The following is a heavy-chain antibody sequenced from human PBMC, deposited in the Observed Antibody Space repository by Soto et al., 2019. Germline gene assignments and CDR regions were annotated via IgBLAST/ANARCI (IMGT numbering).Heavy chain of an antibody. CDR2: ISYDGTEE. D-gene: IGHD3-3*02. Sequence: GGSLRLSCAASGFTFISFGMHWVRQAPGKGLEWVAVISYDGTEEKYADSVKGRATVSRDNSKNTVYLQMNRLRGDDSAIYYCAKGRFDVVTISPFDHWGQGTLVTVSS. CDR1: GFTFISFG. V-gene: IGHV3-30*18. J-gene: IGHJ4*01. CDR3: AKGRFDVVTISPFDH.